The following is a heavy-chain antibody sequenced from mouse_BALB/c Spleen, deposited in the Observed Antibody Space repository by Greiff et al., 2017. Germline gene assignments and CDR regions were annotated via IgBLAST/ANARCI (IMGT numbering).Heavy chain of an antibody. V-gene: IGHV10-1*02. CDR1: GFTFNTYA. J-gene: IGHJ3*01. CDR2: IRSKSNNYAT. Sequence: EVQGVESGGGLVQPKGSLKLSCAASGFTFNTYAMNWVRQAPGKGLEWVARIRSKSNNYATYYADSVKDRFTISRDDSQSMLYLQMNNLKTEDTAMYYCVMGYDGYYVGFAYWGQGTLVTVSA. D-gene: IGHD2-3*01. CDR3: VMGYDGYYVGFAY.